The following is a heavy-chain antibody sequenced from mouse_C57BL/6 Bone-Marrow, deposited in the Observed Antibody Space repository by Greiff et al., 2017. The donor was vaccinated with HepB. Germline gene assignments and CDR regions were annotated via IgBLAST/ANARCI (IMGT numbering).Heavy chain of an antibody. Sequence: DVHLVESGGGLVKPGGSLKLSCAASGFTFSDYGMHWVRQAPEKGLEWVAYISSGSSTIYYADTVKGRFTISRDNAKNTLFLQMTSLRSEDTAMYYCARMRFDYYDYWGQGTTLTVSS. CDR1: GFTFSDYG. D-gene: IGHD1-1*01. J-gene: IGHJ2*01. CDR2: ISSGSSTI. V-gene: IGHV5-17*01. CDR3: ARMRFDYYDY.